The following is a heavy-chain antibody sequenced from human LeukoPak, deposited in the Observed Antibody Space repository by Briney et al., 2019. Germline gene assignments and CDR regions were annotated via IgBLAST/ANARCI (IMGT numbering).Heavy chain of an antibody. V-gene: IGHV3-23*01. CDR1: GFTFSSYA. D-gene: IGHD3-22*01. Sequence: GGSLRLSCAASGFTFSSYAMSWVRQAPGKGLEWFSAISGSGGSTYYADSVKGRFTISRDNSKNTLYLQMNSLRAEDTAVYYCAKDQKYYDSSGYTWGQGTLVTVSS. CDR3: AKDQKYYDSSGYT. CDR2: ISGSGGST. J-gene: IGHJ5*02.